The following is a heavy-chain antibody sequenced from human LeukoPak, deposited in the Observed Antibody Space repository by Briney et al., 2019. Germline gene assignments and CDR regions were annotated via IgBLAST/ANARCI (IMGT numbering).Heavy chain of an antibody. CDR3: ARHRTASDN. CDR1: GFTFSSYW. V-gene: IGHV3-7*01. J-gene: IGHJ4*02. CDR2: IKQDGSEK. Sequence: PGGSLRLSCAASGFTFSSYWMRWVRQAPGKGLELVANIKQDGSEKYYVDSVQGRFTISRGNAKNSLHLQMNSLRVEDTAVYYCARHRTASDNWGQGTLVTVSS. D-gene: IGHD3-16*02.